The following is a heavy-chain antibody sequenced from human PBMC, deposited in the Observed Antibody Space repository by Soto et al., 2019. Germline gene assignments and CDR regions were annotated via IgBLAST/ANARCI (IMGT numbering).Heavy chain of an antibody. J-gene: IGHJ5*02. Sequence: TSETLSLTCAVYGGSFSGYYWSWIRQPPGKGLEWIGEINHSGSTNYNPSLKSRVTISVDTSKNQFSLKLSSVTAADTAVYYCARSLTWVRGVPHMDPWGQGTLVTVSS. CDR3: ARSLTWVRGVPHMDP. V-gene: IGHV4-34*01. CDR1: GGSFSGYY. CDR2: INHSGST. D-gene: IGHD3-10*01.